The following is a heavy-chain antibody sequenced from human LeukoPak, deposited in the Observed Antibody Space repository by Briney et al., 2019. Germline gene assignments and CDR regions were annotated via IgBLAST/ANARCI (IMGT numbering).Heavy chain of an antibody. V-gene: IGHV4-39*07. CDR2: IYYSGST. CDR1: GGSISSSSYY. CDR3: ARSGGSGSYHDY. D-gene: IGHD3-10*01. J-gene: IGHJ4*02. Sequence: SETLSLTCTVSGGSISSSSYYWGWIRQPPGKGLEWIGSIYYSGSTYYNPSLKSRVTISVDKSKNQFSLKLSSVTAADTAVYYCARSGGSGSYHDYWGQGTLVTVSS.